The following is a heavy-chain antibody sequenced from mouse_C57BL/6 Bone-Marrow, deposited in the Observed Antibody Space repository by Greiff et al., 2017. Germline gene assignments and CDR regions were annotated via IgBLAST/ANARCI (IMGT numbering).Heavy chain of an antibody. CDR2: IDPSDSYT. V-gene: IGHV1-69*01. Sequence: QVQLQQPGAELVLPGASVKLSCKASGYTFTSYCMHWVKQRPGQGLEWIGEIDPSDSYTNYNQKFKGKSTLTVDKSSSTAYMQLSSLTSAVSAVYYGAILTTVVYASWRQATTLPFSS. D-gene: IGHD1-1*01. J-gene: IGHJ2*01. CDR3: AILTTVVYAS. CDR1: GYTFTSYC.